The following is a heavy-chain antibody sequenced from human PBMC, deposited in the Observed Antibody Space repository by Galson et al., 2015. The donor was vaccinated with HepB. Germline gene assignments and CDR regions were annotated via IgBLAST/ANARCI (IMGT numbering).Heavy chain of an antibody. Sequence: SLRLSCAASGFTFSSYSMNWVRQAPGKGLEWVSYISSSSSTIYYADSVKGRFTISRDNAKNSLYLQMNSLRAEDTAVYYCATEGQAPTRIAVADIDYWGQGTLVTVSS. V-gene: IGHV3-48*01. CDR2: ISSSSSTI. J-gene: IGHJ4*02. CDR3: ATEGQAPTRIAVADIDY. CDR1: GFTFSSYS. D-gene: IGHD6-19*01.